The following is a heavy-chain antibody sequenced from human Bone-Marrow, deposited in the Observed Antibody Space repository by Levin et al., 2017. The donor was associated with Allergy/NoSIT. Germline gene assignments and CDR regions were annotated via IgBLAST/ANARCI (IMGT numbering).Heavy chain of an antibody. CDR1: GFTFSSYA. V-gene: IGHV3-23*01. Sequence: GGSLRLSCAASGFTFSSYAMSWVRQAPGKGLEWVSAISGSGGSTYYADSVKGRFTISRDNSTNTLYLQMNSLRAEDTAVYYCANSADFWSGYCYYWGQGTLVTVSS. J-gene: IGHJ4*02. CDR3: ANSADFWSGYCYY. D-gene: IGHD3-3*01. CDR2: ISGSGGST.